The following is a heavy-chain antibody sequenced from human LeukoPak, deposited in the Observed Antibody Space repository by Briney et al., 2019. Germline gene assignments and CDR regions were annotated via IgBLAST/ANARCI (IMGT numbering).Heavy chain of an antibody. J-gene: IGHJ4*02. Sequence: SETLSLTCAVSGGSISGYYWSWIRQPPGKGLEWNGYIYYSGSTYYNPSLKSRVTISVDTSKNQFSLKLSSVTAADTAVYYCAREIDLGSGGAYVVRYFDYWGQGTLVTVSS. CDR1: GGSISGYY. CDR3: AREIDLGSGGAYVVRYFDY. D-gene: IGHD3-10*01. V-gene: IGHV4-59*12. CDR2: IYYSGST.